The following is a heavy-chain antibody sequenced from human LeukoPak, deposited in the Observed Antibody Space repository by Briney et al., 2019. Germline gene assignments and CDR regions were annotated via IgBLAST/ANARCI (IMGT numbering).Heavy chain of an antibody. CDR2: IYYSGST. Sequence: SETLSLTCTVPGGSISSYYWSWIRQPPGKGLEWIGYIYYSGSTNYNPSLKSRVTISVDTSKNQFSLKLSSVTAADTAVYYCARQGLRYFDWSSAFDYWGQGTLVTVSS. CDR1: GGSISSYY. CDR3: ARQGLRYFDWSSAFDY. J-gene: IGHJ4*02. D-gene: IGHD3-9*01. V-gene: IGHV4-59*08.